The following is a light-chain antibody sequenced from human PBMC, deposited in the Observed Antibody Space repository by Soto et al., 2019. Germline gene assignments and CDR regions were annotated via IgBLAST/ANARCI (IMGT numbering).Light chain of an antibody. Sequence: QSVLTQPPSASGTPGQRVTISCSGSSSNIGSNTVNWYQQLPGTAPKLLIYSNHQRPSGVPDRFSGSKSGTSASLAISGLQSEDEGDYYCAAWDDSLNGYVFGTGTKVTVL. V-gene: IGLV1-44*01. CDR2: SNH. CDR3: AAWDDSLNGYV. CDR1: SSNIGSNT. J-gene: IGLJ1*01.